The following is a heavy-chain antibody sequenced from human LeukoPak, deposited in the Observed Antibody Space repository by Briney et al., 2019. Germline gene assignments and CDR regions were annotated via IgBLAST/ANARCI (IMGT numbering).Heavy chain of an antibody. Sequence: PPETLSVTCTVSGGSISSYSWSWIRQPPGKGLEWIGYMYSRGSTNDNPSLKSRVTISRDTSKNQLSLRVTSVTAADTAMYYCARHYLYGDPPAFDFWGQGIMVTVSS. J-gene: IGHJ3*01. V-gene: IGHV4-59*08. CDR2: MYSRGST. CDR3: ARHYLYGDPPAFDF. CDR1: GGSISSYS. D-gene: IGHD4-17*01.